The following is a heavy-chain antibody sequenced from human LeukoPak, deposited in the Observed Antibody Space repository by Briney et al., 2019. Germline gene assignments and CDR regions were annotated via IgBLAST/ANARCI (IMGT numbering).Heavy chain of an antibody. CDR3: ARVNVRMMRLGELSLPYYFDY. CDR2: INHSGST. J-gene: IGHJ4*02. D-gene: IGHD3-16*02. Sequence: MPSETLSLTCAVYGGSFSGYYWSWIRQPPGKGLEWIGEINHSGSTNYNPSLKSRVTISVDTSKNQFSLKLSSVTAADTAVYYCARVNVRMMRLGELSLPYYFDYWGQGTLVTVSS. CDR1: GGSFSGYY. V-gene: IGHV4-34*01.